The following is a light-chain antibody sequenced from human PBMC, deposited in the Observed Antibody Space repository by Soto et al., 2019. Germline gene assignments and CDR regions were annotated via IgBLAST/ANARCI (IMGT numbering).Light chain of an antibody. Sequence: EIVMTQSPATLSVSPGERATLSCRASRSVSSNLAWYQQKFGQAPRVLIYGASTRATGIPARFSGSGSETEFTLTISSLQSEDFAVYYCQQYNDWPLTFGGGTKVEIK. J-gene: IGKJ4*01. CDR1: RSVSSN. CDR2: GAS. V-gene: IGKV3D-15*01. CDR3: QQYNDWPLT.